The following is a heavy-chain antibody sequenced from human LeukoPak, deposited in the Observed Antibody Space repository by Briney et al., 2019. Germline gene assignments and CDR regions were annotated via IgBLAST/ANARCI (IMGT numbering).Heavy chain of an antibody. V-gene: IGHV3-23*01. CDR1: GFTFSTYN. CDR3: AKASRLGYCTNGVCHTGDY. Sequence: GGSLRLSCAASGFTFSTYNMNWVRQAPGKGLEWVSAISGSGGSTYYADSVKGRFTISRDNSKNTLYLQMNSLRAEDTAVYYCAKASRLGYCTNGVCHTGDYWGQGTLVTVSS. J-gene: IGHJ4*02. D-gene: IGHD2-8*01. CDR2: ISGSGGST.